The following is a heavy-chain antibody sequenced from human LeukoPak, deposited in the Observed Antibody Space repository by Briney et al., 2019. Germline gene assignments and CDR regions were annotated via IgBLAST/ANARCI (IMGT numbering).Heavy chain of an antibody. V-gene: IGHV1-2*02. J-gene: IGHJ4*02. Sequence: ASVKVSCKASGYTFTGYYMHWVRQAPGQGLEWMGWINPNSGGTNYAQKFQGRVTMTRDTSISTAYMELSRLRSDDTAVYYCARDHSSGWYGDYWGQGTRVTVSS. CDR1: GYTFTGYY. D-gene: IGHD6-19*01. CDR3: ARDHSSGWYGDY. CDR2: INPNSGGT.